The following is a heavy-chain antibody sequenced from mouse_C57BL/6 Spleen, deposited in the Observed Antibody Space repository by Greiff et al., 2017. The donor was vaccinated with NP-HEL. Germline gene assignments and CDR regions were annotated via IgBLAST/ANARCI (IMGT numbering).Heavy chain of an antibody. CDR1: GFTFSNYW. CDR2: IRVKSDNYAT. J-gene: IGHJ1*03. V-gene: IGHV6-3*01. D-gene: IGHD1-1*01. Sequence: EVKLVESGGGLVQPGGSMKLSCVASGFTFSNYWMNWVRQSPEKGLEWVAQIRVKSDNYATHYAESVKGRFTISRDDSKSSVYLQMNNLRAEDTGIYYCTEGYGSSYWYFDVWGTGTTVTVSS. CDR3: TEGYGSSYWYFDV.